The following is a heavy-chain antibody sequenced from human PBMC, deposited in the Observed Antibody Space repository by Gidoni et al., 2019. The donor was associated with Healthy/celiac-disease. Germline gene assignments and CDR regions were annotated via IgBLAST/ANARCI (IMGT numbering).Heavy chain of an antibody. CDR2: ISGSGGST. CDR1: GFTFSCYA. CDR3: AKRYCSSTSCPTFDY. V-gene: IGHV3-23*01. J-gene: IGHJ4*02. Sequence: EVQLLESGGGLVQPGGSLRLSCAAPGFTFSCYAMSWVRQAPGKGLEWVSAISGSGGSTYYADAVKGRFTISRDNSKNALYLQMNSLRAEDTAVYYCAKRYCSSTSCPTFDYWGQGTLVTVSS. D-gene: IGHD2-2*01.